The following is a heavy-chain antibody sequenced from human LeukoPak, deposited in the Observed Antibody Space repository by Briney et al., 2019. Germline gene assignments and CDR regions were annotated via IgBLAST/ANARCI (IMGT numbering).Heavy chain of an antibody. CDR2: IRSKVYGYAT. D-gene: IGHD1-26*01. Sequence: GGSLRLSCAASGFTFSGSAMHWVRQASGKGLEWVGRIRSKVYGYATEYAASVKGRFTISRDDSKNTAYLQMNSLKTEDTAVYYCSSLSGSYYTLFWGQGTLVTVSS. J-gene: IGHJ4*02. V-gene: IGHV3-73*01. CDR3: SSLSGSYYTLF. CDR1: GFTFSGSA.